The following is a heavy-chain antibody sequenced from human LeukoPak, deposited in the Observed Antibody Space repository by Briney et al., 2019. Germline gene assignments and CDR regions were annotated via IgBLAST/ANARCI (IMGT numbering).Heavy chain of an antibody. CDR2: IYPGDSDT. J-gene: IGHJ6*03. D-gene: IGHD6-19*01. CDR3: ARHGERGGSSGWTRSYYYYYMDV. Sequence: EXXKISCKGSGYSFTSYWIGWVRQMPGKGLEWMGIIYPGDSDTRYSPSFQGQVNISADKSIRNAYLKWSSMEASDTAMYYCARHGERGGSSGWTRSYYYYYMDVWGKGTTVTVSS. V-gene: IGHV5-51*01. CDR1: GYSFTSYW.